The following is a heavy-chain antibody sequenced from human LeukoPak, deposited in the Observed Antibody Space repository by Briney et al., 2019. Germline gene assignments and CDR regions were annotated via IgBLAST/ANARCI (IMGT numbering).Heavy chain of an antibody. V-gene: IGHV4-59*08. Sequence: SETLSLTCTVSGGSIGNFYWNWIRQSPGKGLEWIGYIYYSGGTNYNPSLKSRVTMSVDTSKNQFSLKLTSVTAADRAVYYCARHDSSGYYYWGQGILVTVSS. CDR2: IYYSGGT. J-gene: IGHJ4*02. CDR1: GGSIGNFY. CDR3: ARHDSSGYYY. D-gene: IGHD5-18*01.